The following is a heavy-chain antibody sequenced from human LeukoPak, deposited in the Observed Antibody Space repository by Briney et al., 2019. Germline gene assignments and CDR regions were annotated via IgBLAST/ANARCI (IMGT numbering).Heavy chain of an antibody. CDR3: QKDGMYYYGSGSYREYYYYMDL. D-gene: IGHD3-10*01. V-gene: IGHV3-43*02. J-gene: IGHJ6*03. Sequence: PGGSLRLSCAAWGFTLDDYAMHWVRHARGKGGEGGSLIIGEGGRIYYADSVKARFTISRDNSKNSLYLQMNSLRTEDTALYYCQKDGMYYYGSGSYREYYYYMDLWGKGTTVTVSS. CDR1: GFTLDDYA. CDR2: IIGEGGRI.